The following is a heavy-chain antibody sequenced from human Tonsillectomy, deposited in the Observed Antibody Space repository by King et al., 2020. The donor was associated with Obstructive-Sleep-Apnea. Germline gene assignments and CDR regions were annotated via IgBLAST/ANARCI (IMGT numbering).Heavy chain of an antibody. J-gene: IGHJ3*02. D-gene: IGHD3-10*01. CDR1: GFTFTAYW. CDR3: VGDRLGHLFEGFDI. CDR2: IKQDGSEE. V-gene: IGHV3-7*01. Sequence: VQLVESGGGLVQPGGSLKLSCAASGFTFTAYWMSWVRQAPGTGLEWVANIKQDGSEEYFVDAVKGRFTISRDNAKNSLFLQMNSLIAEDTAVYFCVGDRLGHLFEGFDIWGQGKMVTVSS.